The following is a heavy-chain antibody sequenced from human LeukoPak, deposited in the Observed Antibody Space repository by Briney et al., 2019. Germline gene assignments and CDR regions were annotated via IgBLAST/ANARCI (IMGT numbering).Heavy chain of an antibody. CDR1: GGSISSYY. Sequence: SETLSLTCTVSGGSISSYYWSWIRQPPGKGLEWIAHIYYSGTTKYNASLKSRVTMSVDTSKNQFSLKLSSVTAADTAVYYCARMVRGVIDAFEIWGQGTMVTVSS. J-gene: IGHJ3*02. D-gene: IGHD3-10*01. V-gene: IGHV4-59*01. CDR2: IYYSGTT. CDR3: ARMVRGVIDAFEI.